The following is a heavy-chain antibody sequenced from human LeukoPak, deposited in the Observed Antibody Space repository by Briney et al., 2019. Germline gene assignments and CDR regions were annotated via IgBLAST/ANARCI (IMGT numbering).Heavy chain of an antibody. CDR3: ASSPYYDILTGYSTFDY. CDR2: IYYSGST. CDR1: GGSISSSSYY. D-gene: IGHD3-9*01. V-gene: IGHV4-61*05. Sequence: SETLSLTCTVSGGSISSSSYYWSWIRQPPGKGLEWVGYIYYSGSTNYNPSLKSRVTMSVDTSKNQFSLKLSSVTAADTAVYYCASSPYYDILTGYSTFDYWGQGTLVTVSS. J-gene: IGHJ4*02.